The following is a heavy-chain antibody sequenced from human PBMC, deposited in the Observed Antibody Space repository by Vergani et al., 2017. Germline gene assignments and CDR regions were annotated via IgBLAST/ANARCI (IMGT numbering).Heavy chain of an antibody. J-gene: IGHJ4*02. D-gene: IGHD2-15*01. V-gene: IGHV4-61*02. Sequence: QVQLQESGPGPVKPSQTLSLTCTVSGGSINSHNYYWSWLRQPAGKGLEWIGRIHTSGSTNYNPSLKSRVTMSEDTSKNQFSLKLTSVTAADTAVYFCARGSCLCGSCYKPLFDYWGQGILVTVSS. CDR2: IHTSGST. CDR1: GGSINSHNYY. CDR3: ARGSCLCGSCYKPLFDY.